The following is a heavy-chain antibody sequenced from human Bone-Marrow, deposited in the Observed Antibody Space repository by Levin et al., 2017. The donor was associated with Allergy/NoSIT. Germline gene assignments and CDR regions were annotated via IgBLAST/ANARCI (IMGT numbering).Heavy chain of an antibody. J-gene: IGHJ5*02. D-gene: IGHD2-8*01. CDR1: GYTFISYY. CDR3: ARSPAGVAKWFDP. CDR2: INPSSGSS. V-gene: IGHV1-46*01. Sequence: GESLKISCKTSGYTFISYYIHWVRQAPGQGLEWMGIINPSSGSSSYAQKFQGRVTMTRDTSTSTVYMELNRLRSEDTAVYYCARSPAGVAKWFDPWGQGTLVTVSS.